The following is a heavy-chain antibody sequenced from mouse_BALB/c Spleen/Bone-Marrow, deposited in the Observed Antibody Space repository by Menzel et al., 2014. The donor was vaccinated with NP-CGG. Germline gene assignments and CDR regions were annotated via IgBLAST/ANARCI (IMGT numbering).Heavy chain of an antibody. Sequence: EVQGVESGGGLVQPGGSLRLSCATSGFTFTDYYMSWVRQPPGKALEWLGFIRNKANGYTTEYSASVKGRFTISRDNSQSILYLQMNTLRAEDSATYYCARDKKYGNRYYYAMDYGGQGTSVTVSS. D-gene: IGHD2-10*02. CDR3: ARDKKYGNRYYYAMDY. CDR2: IRNKANGYTT. J-gene: IGHJ4*01. V-gene: IGHV7-3*02. CDR1: GFTFTDYY.